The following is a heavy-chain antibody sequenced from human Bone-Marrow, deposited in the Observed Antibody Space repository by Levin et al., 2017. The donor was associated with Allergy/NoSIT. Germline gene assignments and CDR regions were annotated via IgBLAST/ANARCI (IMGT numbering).Heavy chain of an antibody. CDR1: GSSITDFFW. V-gene: IGHV4-28*06. J-gene: IGHJ4*02. CDR2: MYYSGAT. Sequence: SETLSLTCAVSGSSITDFFWWGWIRQPPGKGLEWIGYMYYSGATQYNPSLASRATLSVDSSKTQFFLSLSSLTALDTAVYYCARMARSHHFDNWGQGTLVAVS. CDR3: ARMARSHHFDN.